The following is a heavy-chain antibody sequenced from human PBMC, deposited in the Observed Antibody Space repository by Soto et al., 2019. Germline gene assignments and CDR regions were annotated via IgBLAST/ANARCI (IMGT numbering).Heavy chain of an antibody. CDR1: GGSISSGDYY. CDR3: ARGEYYDFWSGYYSSTLGDPYFDP. CDR2: IYYSGST. Sequence: PSETLSLTCTVSGGSISSGDYYWSWIRQPPGKGLEWIGYIYYSGSTYYNPSLKSRVTIPVDTSKNQFSLKLSSVTAADTAVYYCARGEYYDFWSGYYSSTLGDPYFDPWGQGTLVTVSS. D-gene: IGHD3-3*01. J-gene: IGHJ5*02. V-gene: IGHV4-30-4*01.